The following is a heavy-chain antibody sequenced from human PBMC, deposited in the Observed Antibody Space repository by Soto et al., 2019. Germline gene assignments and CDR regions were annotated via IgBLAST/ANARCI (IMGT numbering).Heavy chain of an antibody. CDR2: ISSSGSTI. D-gene: IGHD2-21*02. CDR3: AREFYCGGDCDAFDI. Sequence: GGSLRLSCAASGFTFSDYYMSWIRQAPGKGLEWVSYISSSGSTIYYADSVKGRFTISRDNAKNSLYLQMNSLRAEDTAVYYCAREFYCGGDCDAFDIWGQGTMVTVSS. CDR1: GFTFSDYY. J-gene: IGHJ3*02. V-gene: IGHV3-11*01.